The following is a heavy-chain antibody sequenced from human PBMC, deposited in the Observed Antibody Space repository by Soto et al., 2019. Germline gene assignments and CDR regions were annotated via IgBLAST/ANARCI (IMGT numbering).Heavy chain of an antibody. J-gene: IGHJ4*02. CDR3: ARDLQSNGWAYYFDY. V-gene: IGHV3-48*02. Sequence: EVQLVESGGGLVQPGGSLRLSCVASGFTFSDYSMNWVRQAPGKGLEWVSYISRSRGTTHYADSVQGRFTISRDNARNSLYLQMNRLSDEETAVYYCARDLQSNGWAYYFDYWGQGTLVTVSS. CDR1: GFTFSDYS. CDR2: ISRSRGTT. D-gene: IGHD2-2*03.